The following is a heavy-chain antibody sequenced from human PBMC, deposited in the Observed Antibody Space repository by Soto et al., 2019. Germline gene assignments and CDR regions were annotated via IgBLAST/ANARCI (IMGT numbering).Heavy chain of an antibody. Sequence: PSETLSLTCTVSGGSISSSSYFWGWIRQPPGKGLEWIGSIYYSGSTYYNPSLKSRVTVSVDTSKSTLYLQMNSLRGEDTAVYYCAKDHSDWAFDYSGQGTLVTVSS. CDR2: IYYSGST. CDR3: AKDHSDWAFDY. D-gene: IGHD3-9*01. CDR1: GGSISSSSYF. V-gene: IGHV4-39*02. J-gene: IGHJ4*02.